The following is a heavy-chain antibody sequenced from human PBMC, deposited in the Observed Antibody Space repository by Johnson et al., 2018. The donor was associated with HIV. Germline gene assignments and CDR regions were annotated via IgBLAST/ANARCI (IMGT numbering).Heavy chain of an antibody. Sequence: VQLVESGGGLIQPGGSLRLSCAASGFTVSNNYMTWVRQAPGKGLEWVSVIYSGGSTYYADSVKVRFIISRDNSKNTLYLQMNSLRAEDTAVYYCASREPYYYDSSGYLAFDIWGQGTMVTVSS. V-gene: IGHV3-53*01. J-gene: IGHJ3*02. CDR1: GFTVSNNY. CDR2: IYSGGST. CDR3: ASREPYYYDSSGYLAFDI. D-gene: IGHD3-22*01.